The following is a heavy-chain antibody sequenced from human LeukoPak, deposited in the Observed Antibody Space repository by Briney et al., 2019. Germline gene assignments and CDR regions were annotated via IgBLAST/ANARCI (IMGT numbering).Heavy chain of an antibody. D-gene: IGHD2/OR15-2a*01. J-gene: IGHJ4*02. Sequence: GGSLRLSCAASGFTVSSNYMSWVRQAPGKGLEWVSVIYSGGSTYYADSVKGRFTISRDNSKNTLYLQMNNLRAEDTAVYYCARVLLPSFDSTYYFDCWGQGTLVTVSS. V-gene: IGHV3-53*01. CDR3: ARVLLPSFDSTYYFDC. CDR2: IYSGGST. CDR1: GFTVSSNY.